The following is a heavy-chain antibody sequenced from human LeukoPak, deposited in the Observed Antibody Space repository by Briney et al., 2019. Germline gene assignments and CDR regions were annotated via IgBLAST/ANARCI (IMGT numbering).Heavy chain of an antibody. CDR2: IYPGDSDT. J-gene: IGHJ4*02. Sequence: GESLKISCNGSGYSFTSYWIGWVRQLPAKGLEWMRIIYPGDSDTRYNPSLQGQVTISPDKSNSPAYLQRSRLTAPDTAMSYCARLPNWYSSSWYSFDYWGQGTLVTVSS. V-gene: IGHV5-51*01. D-gene: IGHD6-13*01. CDR3: ARLPNWYSSSWYSFDY. CDR1: GYSFTSYW.